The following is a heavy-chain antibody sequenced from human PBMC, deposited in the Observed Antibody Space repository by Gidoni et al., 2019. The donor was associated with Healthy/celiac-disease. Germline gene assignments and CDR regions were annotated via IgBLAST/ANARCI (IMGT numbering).Heavy chain of an antibody. Sequence: QVQLQESGPGLVKLSETLSLTCTVSGGSISSYYWSWIRQPPGKGLEWIGYIYYSGSHNYNPSLKSRVTISVDTSKNQFSLKLSSVTAADTAVYYCARSQQLVSHYYYGMDVWGQGTTVTVSS. D-gene: IGHD6-6*01. V-gene: IGHV4-59*01. CDR3: ARSQQLVSHYYYGMDV. CDR1: GGSISSYY. CDR2: IYYSGSH. J-gene: IGHJ6*02.